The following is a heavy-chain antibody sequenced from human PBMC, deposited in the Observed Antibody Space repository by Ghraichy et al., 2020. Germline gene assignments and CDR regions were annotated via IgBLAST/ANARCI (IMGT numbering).Heavy chain of an antibody. D-gene: IGHD1-26*01. CDR3: ARDLWVGATGI. J-gene: IGHJ3*02. V-gene: IGHV3-7*01. CDR2: IKHDGSEK. Sequence: LSLTCAASGFTFGSYWMTWVRQAPGKGLECVANIKHDGSEKYYVDSVKGRFTISRDNAKNSLYLQMNSLRAEDTAVYYCARDLWVGATGIWGQGTMVTVSS. CDR1: GFTFGSYW.